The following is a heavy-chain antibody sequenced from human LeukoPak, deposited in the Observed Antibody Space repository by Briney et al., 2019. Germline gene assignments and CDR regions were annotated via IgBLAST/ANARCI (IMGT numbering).Heavy chain of an antibody. CDR2: INPDTGGT. D-gene: IGHD3-3*01. V-gene: IGHV1-2*02. Sequence: ASVCLSRKASGYTFSGYSIHWVRQAPGQGLEWMGWINPDTGGTNYAQNFQGRVTMTRDTSISTAYMELSTLRSDDTAVYYCAREGVVSGTDVWGQGTMVTVSS. CDR1: GYTFSGYS. CDR3: AREGVVSGTDV. J-gene: IGHJ6*02.